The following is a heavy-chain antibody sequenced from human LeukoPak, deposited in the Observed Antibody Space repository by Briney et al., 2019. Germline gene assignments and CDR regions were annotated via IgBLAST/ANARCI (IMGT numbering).Heavy chain of an antibody. J-gene: IGHJ4*02. CDR1: GFTFSSYW. CDR2: ISGDGSST. CDR3: ARELPFDY. V-gene: IGHV3-74*01. Sequence: PGGSLRLSCVASGFTFSSYWMHWVRQAPGKGLEWVSRISGDGSSTTYADSVKGRVTISRDNAKNTLYLQMRSPRAEDTAIYYRARELPFDYWGQGTLVSVSS. D-gene: IGHD1-7*01.